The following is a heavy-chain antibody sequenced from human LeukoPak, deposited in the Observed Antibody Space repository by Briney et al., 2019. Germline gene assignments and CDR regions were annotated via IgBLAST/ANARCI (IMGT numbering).Heavy chain of an antibody. Sequence: GGSLRLSCAASGFTFSSYEMNWVRQAPGKGLEWVSYMGSRGSIIFYADSVKGRFTISRDNAKNSLYLQMDSLRVEDTAVYYCARSAAGGMYNWFDPWGQGTLVTVSS. D-gene: IGHD6-13*01. CDR1: GFTFSSYE. CDR2: MGSRGSII. V-gene: IGHV3-48*03. CDR3: ARSAAGGMYNWFDP. J-gene: IGHJ5*02.